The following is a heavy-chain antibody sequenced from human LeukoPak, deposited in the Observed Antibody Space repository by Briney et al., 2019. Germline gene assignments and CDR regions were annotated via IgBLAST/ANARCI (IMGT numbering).Heavy chain of an antibody. Sequence: PGGSLRLSCAASGFTFSSYGMHWVRQAPGKGLEWVAVIWYDGSNKYYADSVKGRFTISRDNSKNTLYLQMNSLRAEDTAVYYCARETHTAMVKNAFDIWGQGTMVTVSS. D-gene: IGHD5-18*01. J-gene: IGHJ3*02. CDR2: IWYDGSNK. CDR3: ARETHTAMVKNAFDI. V-gene: IGHV3-33*01. CDR1: GFTFSSYG.